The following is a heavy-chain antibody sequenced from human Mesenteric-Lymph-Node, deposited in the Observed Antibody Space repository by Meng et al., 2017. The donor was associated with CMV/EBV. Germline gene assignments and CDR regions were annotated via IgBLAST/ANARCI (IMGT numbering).Heavy chain of an antibody. D-gene: IGHD2-15*01. CDR2: IYYSGST. CDR3: ARAVLVVAYYFDS. J-gene: IGHJ4*02. V-gene: IGHV4-59*08. Sequence: GSLRLSCTVSGGSISSYYWSWIRQPPGKGLEWIGYIYYSGSTNYNPSLKSRVTISVDTSKNQFSLKLSSVTAADTALYYCARAVLVVAYYFDSWGQGTLVTVSS. CDR1: GGSISSYY.